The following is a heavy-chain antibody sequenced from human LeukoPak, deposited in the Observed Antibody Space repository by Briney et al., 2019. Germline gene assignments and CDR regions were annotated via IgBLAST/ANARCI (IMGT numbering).Heavy chain of an antibody. Sequence: GGSLRLSCAASGFTFSSYAMSWVRQAPGKGLEWVSVLSGSGGSTYYADSVKGRFTISRDNSKNTLYLQMNSLRAEDTAVYYCAKASESLGYCSGGSCRRYFDYWGQGTLVTVSS. V-gene: IGHV3-23*01. CDR1: GFTFSSYA. D-gene: IGHD2-15*01. J-gene: IGHJ4*02. CDR2: LSGSGGST. CDR3: AKASESLGYCSGGSCRRYFDY.